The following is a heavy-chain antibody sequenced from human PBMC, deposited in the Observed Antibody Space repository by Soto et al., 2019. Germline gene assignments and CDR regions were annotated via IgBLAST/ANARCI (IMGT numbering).Heavy chain of an antibody. V-gene: IGHV3-48*01. CDR2: ISSSSSTI. CDR3: ARDSDLRGIAAAGTLDY. CDR1: GFTFSSYS. Sequence: PGGSLRLSCAASGFTFSSYSMNWVRQAPGKGLEWVSYISSSSSTIYYADSVKGRFTISRDNAKNSLYLQMNSLRAEDTAVYYCARDSDLRGIAAAGTLDYWGQGTLVTVSS. D-gene: IGHD6-13*01. J-gene: IGHJ4*02.